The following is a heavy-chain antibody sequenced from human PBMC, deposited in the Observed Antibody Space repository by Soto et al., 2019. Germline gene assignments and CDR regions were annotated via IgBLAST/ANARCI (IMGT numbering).Heavy chain of an antibody. V-gene: IGHV1-69*13. D-gene: IGHD3-22*01. J-gene: IGHJ6*04. CDR3: ARGWRVVANYSYYRMDV. CDR1: GGTFSSYA. CDR2: IIPIFGTA. Sequence: GASVKVSCPASGGTFSSYAISWVRQAPGQGLEWMGGIIPIFGTANYAQKFQGRVTITADESTSTAYMELSSLRSEDTAVYYCARGWRVVANYSYYRMDVWGKGTTVTVYS.